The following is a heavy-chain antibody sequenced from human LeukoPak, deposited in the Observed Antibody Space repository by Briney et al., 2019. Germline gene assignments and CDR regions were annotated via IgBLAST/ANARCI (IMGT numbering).Heavy chain of an antibody. CDR3: VREMAAYCNGGSCHPSDAFDI. V-gene: IGHV3-74*01. Sequence: GGSLILSCAASGFTFSSYWMHWVRQAPGKGLVWVSRINTDASSTTYADSVKGRFTISRDKAKNTLYLQMNSLRAEDTAVYYCVREMAAYCNGGSCHPSDAFDIWGQGTILTVSS. J-gene: IGHJ3*02. CDR1: GFTFSSYW. D-gene: IGHD2-15*01. CDR2: INTDASST.